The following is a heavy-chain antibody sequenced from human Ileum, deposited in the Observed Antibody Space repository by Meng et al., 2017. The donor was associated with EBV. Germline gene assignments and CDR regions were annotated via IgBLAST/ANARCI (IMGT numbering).Heavy chain of an antibody. V-gene: IGHV4-34*01. Sequence: VQLQQWGAGLLNPSETLSLTCAVYGGSFSGYYWTWIRQPPGKGLEWTGEINHSGSTNYNPSLKSRVTISVDKNQFSLKLSSVTAADTAVYYCARGFYTYGSSCFDYWGQGTLVTVSS. CDR1: GGSFSGYY. D-gene: IGHD6-13*01. CDR3: ARGFYTYGSSCFDY. J-gene: IGHJ4*02. CDR2: INHSGST.